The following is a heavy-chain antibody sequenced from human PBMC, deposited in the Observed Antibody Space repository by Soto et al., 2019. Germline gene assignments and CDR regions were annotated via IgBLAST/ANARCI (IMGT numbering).Heavy chain of an antibody. CDR3: ARDSDSYYYGSGFLG. J-gene: IGHJ4*02. CDR1: GYTFTSYG. V-gene: IGHV1-18*01. CDR2: ISAYNGNT. D-gene: IGHD3-10*01. Sequence: GASVKVSCKASGYTFTSYGISWVRQAPGQGLEWMGWISAYNGNTNYAQKLQGRVTMTTDTSTSTAYMELRSLRSDDTAVYYCARDSDSYYYGSGFLGWGQGTLVTVSA.